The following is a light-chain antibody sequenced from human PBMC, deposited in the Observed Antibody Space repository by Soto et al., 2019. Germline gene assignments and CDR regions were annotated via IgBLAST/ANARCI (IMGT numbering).Light chain of an antibody. Sequence: MTQSPSTRSVSPWERASLSCSFSQSVSSNLAWYQQKPGQAPRLLIYGASTRATGIPARFSGSGSGTEFTLTISSLQPEDFAVYYCQQYGSSFTITFGQGTRLEIK. V-gene: IGKV3-15*01. CDR1: QSVSSN. CDR3: QQYGSSFTIT. J-gene: IGKJ5*01. CDR2: GAS.